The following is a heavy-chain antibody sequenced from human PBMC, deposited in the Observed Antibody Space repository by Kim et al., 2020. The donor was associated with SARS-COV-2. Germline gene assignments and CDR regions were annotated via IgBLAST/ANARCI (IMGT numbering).Heavy chain of an antibody. V-gene: IGHV3-11*06. CDR2: ISSSSSYT. D-gene: IGHD3-10*01. J-gene: IGHJ4*02. CDR1: GFTFSDYY. Sequence: GGSLRLSCAASGFTFSDYYMSWIRQAPGKGLEWVSYISSSSSYTNYADSVKGRFTISRDNAKNSLYLQMNSLRAEDTAVYYCATSLRITMVRGFDYWGQGTLVTVSS. CDR3: ATSLRITMVRGFDY.